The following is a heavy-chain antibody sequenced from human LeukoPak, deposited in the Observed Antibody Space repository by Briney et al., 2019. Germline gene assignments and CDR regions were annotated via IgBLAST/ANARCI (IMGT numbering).Heavy chain of an antibody. J-gene: IGHJ4*02. Sequence: GGSLRLSCAASGFTFSSYSMNWVRQAPGKGLEWVAVISYDGSNKYYADSVKGRFTISRDNSKNTLYLQMNSLRAEDTAVYYCARDRAGRWYFDYWGQGTLVTVSS. V-gene: IGHV3-30*03. CDR2: ISYDGSNK. CDR3: ARDRAGRWYFDY. CDR1: GFTFSSYS. D-gene: IGHD3-10*01.